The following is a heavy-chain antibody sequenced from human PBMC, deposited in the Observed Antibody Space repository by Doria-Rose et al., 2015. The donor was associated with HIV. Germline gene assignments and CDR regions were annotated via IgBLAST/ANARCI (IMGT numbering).Heavy chain of an antibody. CDR2: IFSDDEG. D-gene: IGHD6-13*01. CDR1: GVSLSSPGMG. CDR3: ARIKSSRWYHKYYFDF. J-gene: IGHJ4*02. Sequence: QESGPVLVKPTETLTLTCTVSGVSLSSPGMGVSWIRQPPGKALEWLANIFSDDEGSYKTSLKSRLTISGGTSKSQVVLTMTDMDPVDTATYYCARIKSSRWYHKYYFDFWGQGTLVIVSA. V-gene: IGHV2-26*01.